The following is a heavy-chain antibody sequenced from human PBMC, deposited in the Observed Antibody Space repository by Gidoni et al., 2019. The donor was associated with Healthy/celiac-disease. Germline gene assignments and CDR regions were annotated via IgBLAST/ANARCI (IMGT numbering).Heavy chain of an antibody. D-gene: IGHD2-2*01. Sequence: EVQLVQSGAEVKKPGESLKISCKGSGYSFTSYCIGWVRQMPGKGLEWMGIIYPGDSDTRYSPSFQGQVTISADKSISTAYLQWSSLKASDTAMYYCARSIGVVVPADIGARPPHYYMDVWGKGTTVTVSS. J-gene: IGHJ6*03. CDR1: GYSFTSYC. V-gene: IGHV5-51*01. CDR2: IYPGDSDT. CDR3: ARSIGVVVPADIGARPPHYYMDV.